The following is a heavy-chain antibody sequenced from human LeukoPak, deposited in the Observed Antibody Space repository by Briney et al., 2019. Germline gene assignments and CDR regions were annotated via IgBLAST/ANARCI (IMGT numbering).Heavy chain of an antibody. CDR2: IYVTGST. CDR3: ARSLYCWFDL. V-gene: IGHV4-39*01. J-gene: IGHJ5*02. D-gene: IGHD2-15*01. Sequence: SETLSLTCTVSGDSISSTSHYWDWIRQPPGKGPEWIGNIYVTGSTYYCPSLKSRVTISVDRSKNQFSLKLSSVTAADTAVYYCARSLYCWFDLWGQGTLVTVSS. CDR1: GDSISSTSHY.